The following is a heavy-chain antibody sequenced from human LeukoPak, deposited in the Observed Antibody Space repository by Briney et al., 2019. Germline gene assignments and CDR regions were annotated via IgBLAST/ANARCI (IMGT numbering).Heavy chain of an antibody. CDR3: AKGYYYDSSGYYVH. D-gene: IGHD3-22*01. CDR2: ISYDGSNK. CDR1: GFTFSSYG. J-gene: IGHJ4*02. Sequence: GGSLRLSCAASGFTFSSYGMHWVRQAPGKGLEWVAVISYDGSNKYYADSVKGRFTISRDNSKNTLYLQMNSLRAEDTAVYYCAKGYYYDSSGYYVHWGQGTLVTVSS. V-gene: IGHV3-30*18.